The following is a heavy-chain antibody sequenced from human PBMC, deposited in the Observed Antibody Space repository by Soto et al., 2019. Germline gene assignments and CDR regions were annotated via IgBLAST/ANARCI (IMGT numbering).Heavy chain of an antibody. Sequence: GNGLEWIGEINHSGSTNYNPSLKRRVTISVDTSKNQFSLKLSSVTAADTAVYYCARGRVLWYDGLTYYYTGTAVRRNGTTVT. CDR2: INHSGST. J-gene: IGHJ6*01. V-gene: IGHV4-34*01. D-gene: IGHD3-10*01. CDR3: ARGRVLWYDGLTYYYTGTAV.